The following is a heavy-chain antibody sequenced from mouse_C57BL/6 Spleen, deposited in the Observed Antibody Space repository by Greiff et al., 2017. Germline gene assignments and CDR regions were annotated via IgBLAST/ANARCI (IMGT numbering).Heavy chain of an antibody. D-gene: IGHD3-3*01. CDR2: IDPSDSYT. Sequence: QVQLKQPGAELVRPGTSVKLSCKASGYTFTSYWMHWVKQRPGQGLEWIGVIDPSDSYTNYNQKFKGKATLTVDTSSSTAYMQLSSLTSEDSAVYYCARDLGQDPFDYWGQGTTLTVSS. CDR3: ARDLGQDPFDY. V-gene: IGHV1-59*01. CDR1: GYTFTSYW. J-gene: IGHJ2*01.